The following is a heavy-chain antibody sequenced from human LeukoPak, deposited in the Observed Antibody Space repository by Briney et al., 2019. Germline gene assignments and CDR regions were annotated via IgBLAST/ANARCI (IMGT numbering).Heavy chain of an antibody. CDR2: IYFSGST. CDR3: ARTSWVQSSYYFEY. CDR1: GASISSHY. V-gene: IGHV4-59*08. D-gene: IGHD5-24*01. J-gene: IGHJ4*02. Sequence: SETLSLTCAVSGASISSHYWSWIRQPPGKGLEWIGYIYFSGSTNYNPSLKSRVTISVDTSKNQFSLKLSSVTAADTAVHYCARTSWVQSSYYFEYWGQGTLVTVSS.